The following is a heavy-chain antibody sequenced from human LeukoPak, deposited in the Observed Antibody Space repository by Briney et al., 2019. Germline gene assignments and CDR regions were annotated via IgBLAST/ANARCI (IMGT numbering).Heavy chain of an antibody. CDR3: ARDIYSVWAAAGACFDY. J-gene: IGHJ4*02. CDR1: GFTFDDYA. Sequence: PGRSLRLSCAASGFTFDDYAMHWVRQAPGKGLEWVSGISWNSGSIVYADSVKGRFTISRDNAKNSLYLQMNSLRAEDTAVYYCARDIYSVWAAAGACFDYWGQGTLVTVSS. D-gene: IGHD6-13*01. V-gene: IGHV3-9*01. CDR2: ISWNSGSI.